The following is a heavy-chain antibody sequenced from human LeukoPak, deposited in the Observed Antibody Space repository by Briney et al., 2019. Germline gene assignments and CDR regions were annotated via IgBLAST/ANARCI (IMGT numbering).Heavy chain of an antibody. V-gene: IGHV3-7*01. CDR3: ARGGYYRFEY. CDR1: GFTFSTYW. Sequence: GGSLRLSCTASGFTFSTYWMTWVRQAPGKGLEWVASIKEDGSEKYYVDSVQGRFTISRDNAKSSMYLQMNSLRAEDTGVYYCARGGYYRFEYWGQGTLVTVSS. J-gene: IGHJ4*02. CDR2: IKEDGSEK. D-gene: IGHD2/OR15-2a*01.